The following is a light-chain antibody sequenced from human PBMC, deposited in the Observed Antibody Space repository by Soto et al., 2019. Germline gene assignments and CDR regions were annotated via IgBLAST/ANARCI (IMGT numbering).Light chain of an antibody. Sequence: EIVLTQSPGTLSLSPGERATLSCRASQSVSSNYLAWYQQKPGQAPRLLIYGASTRATGIPDRFSGSGSGTDFTLTISRLESEDFAVYYCQQYSSSLFTFGQGTKLEIK. CDR1: QSVSSNY. V-gene: IGKV3-20*01. CDR2: GAS. CDR3: QQYSSSLFT. J-gene: IGKJ2*01.